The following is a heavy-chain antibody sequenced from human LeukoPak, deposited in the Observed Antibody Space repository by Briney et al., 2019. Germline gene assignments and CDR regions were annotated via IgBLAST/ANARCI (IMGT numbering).Heavy chain of an antibody. CDR2: IYYSGST. V-gene: IGHV4-59*12. D-gene: IGHD3-16*02. CDR3: ARGSFISRRRYFDY. J-gene: IGHJ4*02. Sequence: TSETLSLTCTVSGGSISSYYWSWIRQPPGKGLEWIGYIYYSGSTNYNPSLKSRVTISVDTSKNQFSLKLSSVTAADTAVYYCARGSFISRRRYFDYWGQGTLVTVSS. CDR1: GGSISSYY.